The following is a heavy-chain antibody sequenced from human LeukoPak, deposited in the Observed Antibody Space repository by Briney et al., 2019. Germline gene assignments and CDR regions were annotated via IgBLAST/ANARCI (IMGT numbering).Heavy chain of an antibody. V-gene: IGHV3-21*01. CDR2: ISSSSSYI. J-gene: IGHJ4*02. Sequence: PGGSLRLSCAASGFTFSSYSMNWVRQAPGKGLEWVSSISSSSSYIYYADSVKGRFTISRDNAKNSLYLQMNSLRAEDTAVYYCARDGGGGTPRIYYFDYWGQGTLVTVFS. D-gene: IGHD2-15*01. CDR1: GFTFSSYS. CDR3: ARDGGGGTPRIYYFDY.